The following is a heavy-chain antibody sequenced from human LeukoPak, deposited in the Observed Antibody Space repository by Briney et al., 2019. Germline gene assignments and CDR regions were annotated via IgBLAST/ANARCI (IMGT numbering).Heavy chain of an antibody. CDR2: VYNSGNT. V-gene: IGHV4-30-4*07. CDR3: ARSDYSNYIFDY. J-gene: IGHJ4*02. Sequence: SQTLSLTCAVSGGSISSGAYSWSWIRQPLGKGLEWIGYVYNSGNTYYNPSLKSRVTISVDTSKNQFSLKLSSVTAADTAVYFCARSDYSNYIFDYWGQGTLVTVSS. D-gene: IGHD4-11*01. CDR1: GGSISSGAYS.